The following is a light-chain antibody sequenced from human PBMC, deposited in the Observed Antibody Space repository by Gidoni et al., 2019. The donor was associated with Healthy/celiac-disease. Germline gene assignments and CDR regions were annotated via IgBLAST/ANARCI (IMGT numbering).Light chain of an antibody. V-gene: IGLV2-11*01. J-gene: IGLJ2*01. CDR1: SRDVGGYNY. CDR3: CSYAGSYTLVV. Sequence: QSDLTHPRSVSGSPGQSVTIYCTGTSRDVGGYNYVSWYQQHPGKAPKLMIYDVSKRPSGVPDLFSGSKSGNPASLTISGLQAEDEADYYCCSYAGSYTLVVVGGGTKLTVL. CDR2: DVS.